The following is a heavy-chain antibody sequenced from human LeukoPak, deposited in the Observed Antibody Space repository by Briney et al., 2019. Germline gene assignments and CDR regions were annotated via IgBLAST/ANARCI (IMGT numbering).Heavy chain of an antibody. CDR1: RFTFSSYA. J-gene: IGHJ6*02. V-gene: IGHV3-64D*09. CDR3: VRGYSFGPYGMDV. Sequence: GRSLRLSCAASRFTFSSYAMHWVRQAPGKGLEYVSAISDSGGSTYYADSVKGRFTISRDNSKNTLYLQMSSLRAEDTAVYFCVRGYSFGPYGMDVWGQGTTVTVSS. CDR2: ISDSGGST. D-gene: IGHD2-15*01.